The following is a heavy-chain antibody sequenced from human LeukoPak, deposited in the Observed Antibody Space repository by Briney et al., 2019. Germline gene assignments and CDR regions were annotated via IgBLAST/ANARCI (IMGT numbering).Heavy chain of an antibody. CDR1: GDTFSTYG. V-gene: IGHV1-69*04. CDR2: IIPILSIT. J-gene: IGHJ4*02. CDR3: ARDRDRCEAGTCYPSFDF. Sequence: SVTVSCKAPGDTFSTYGINWVRQAPGQGLEWMGRIIPILSITNYAQKLQDRVTITADNSTSTAYMELSSLTSGDTAVYYCARDRDRCEAGTCYPSFDFWTQGTLATVSS. D-gene: IGHD2-2*01.